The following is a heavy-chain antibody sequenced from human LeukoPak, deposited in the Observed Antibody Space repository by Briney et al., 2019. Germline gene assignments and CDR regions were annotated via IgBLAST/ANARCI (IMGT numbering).Heavy chain of an antibody. D-gene: IGHD6-6*01. CDR2: IYPGDSDT. J-gene: IGHJ4*02. Sequence: GESLKISCKGSGYSFTSYWIGWVRQMPGRGLEWMGIIYPGDSDTRYSPSFQGQATISADKSISTAYLQWSSLKASDTAMYYCARYPRGQLVPLDYWGQGTLVTVSS. V-gene: IGHV5-51*01. CDR3: ARYPRGQLVPLDY. CDR1: GYSFTSYW.